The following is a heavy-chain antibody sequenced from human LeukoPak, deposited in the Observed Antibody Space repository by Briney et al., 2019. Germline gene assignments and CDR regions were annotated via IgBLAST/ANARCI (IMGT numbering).Heavy chain of an antibody. Sequence: PSETLSLTCAVSGGSFSGYYWSWIRQPPGKGLEWIGEINHSGSTNYNPSLTSRVTISVGTSKNQFSLKLSSVTAADTAVYYCARQISPALEYYYDSSGYRFDYWGQGTLVTVSS. CDR2: INHSGST. J-gene: IGHJ4*02. CDR1: GGSFSGYY. V-gene: IGHV4-34*01. CDR3: ARQISPALEYYYDSSGYRFDY. D-gene: IGHD3-22*01.